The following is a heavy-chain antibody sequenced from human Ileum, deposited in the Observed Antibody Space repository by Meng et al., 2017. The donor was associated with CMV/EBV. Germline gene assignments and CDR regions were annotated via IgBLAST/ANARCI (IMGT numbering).Heavy chain of an antibody. J-gene: IGHJ4*02. CDR2: ITSNVT. CDR3: AKWLAQQRVFDY. V-gene: IGHV3-23*01. Sequence: LCYAACGFSISDYVMRGSRQEPEEGLENVSHITSNVTKYGPYIEKRFTISRNNSKNILYLKMNSLRVEDTAVYYCAKWLAQQRVFDYWGQGTLVTVSS. D-gene: IGHD3-22*01. CDR1: GFSISDYV.